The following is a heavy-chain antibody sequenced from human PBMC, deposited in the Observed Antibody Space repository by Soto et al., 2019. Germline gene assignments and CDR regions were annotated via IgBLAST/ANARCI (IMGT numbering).Heavy chain of an antibody. D-gene: IGHD5-18*01. V-gene: IGHV5-51*01. CDR2: IYPGDSDT. CDR1: GYSFTSYW. CDR3: ARGGYSYGLSDYYYGMDV. J-gene: IGHJ6*02. Sequence: PGESLKISCKGSGYSFTSYWIGWVRQMPGKGLEWMGIIYPGDSDTRYSPSFQGQVTISADKSISTAYLQWSSLKASDTAMYYCARGGYSYGLSDYYYGMDVWGQGTTVTVSS.